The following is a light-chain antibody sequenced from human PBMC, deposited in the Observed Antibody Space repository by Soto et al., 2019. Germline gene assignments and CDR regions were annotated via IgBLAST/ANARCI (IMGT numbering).Light chain of an antibody. CDR2: SNN. CDR3: AAWDDSLNAVV. J-gene: IGLJ2*01. Sequence: QSVLTQPPSASGTPGQRVTISCSGSSSNIGSNTVNWYQQVPGTAPKLLIYSNNQRPSGVPDRFSGSKSGTSASLAISGLQSEDEADYYCAAWDDSLNAVVFGGGTEVTVL. CDR1: SSNIGSNT. V-gene: IGLV1-44*01.